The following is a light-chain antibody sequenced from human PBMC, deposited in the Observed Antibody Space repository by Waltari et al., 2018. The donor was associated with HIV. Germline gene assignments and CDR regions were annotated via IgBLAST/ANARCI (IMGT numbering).Light chain of an antibody. CDR2: AAS. Sequence: IVLTQSPGTLSLSPGERATLSCRASQSVRNNFLAWYQQKSGQAPRLLIYAASNRATGIPDRFSGSGSGTDFTLTISRLEPEDFAVYYCQQYGSSLWTFGQGTKVEI. CDR3: QQYGSSLWT. CDR1: QSVRNNF. J-gene: IGKJ1*01. V-gene: IGKV3-20*01.